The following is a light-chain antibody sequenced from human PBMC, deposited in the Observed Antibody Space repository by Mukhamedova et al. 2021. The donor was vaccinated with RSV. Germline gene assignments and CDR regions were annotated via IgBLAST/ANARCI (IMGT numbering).Light chain of an antibody. J-gene: IGKJ4*01. Sequence: GKAPQLLIYDASNLETGVPSRFSGSGSGTDFTFTTSSLQPEDMATYYGQQYENLPGALTSGGGTKVETK. CDR3: QQYENLPGALT. V-gene: IGKV1-33*01. CDR2: DAS.